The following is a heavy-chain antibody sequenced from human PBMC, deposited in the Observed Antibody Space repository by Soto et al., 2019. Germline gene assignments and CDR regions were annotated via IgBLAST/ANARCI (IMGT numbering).Heavy chain of an antibody. CDR3: ARARYYYGSGSYYGMDV. CDR1: GGSFIGYY. CDR2: INHSGST. Sequence: TXSLSCAVYGGSFIGYYWSWIRQPPGKGLEWIGEINHSGSTNYNPSLKSRVTISVDTSKNQFSLKLSSVTAADTAVYYCARARYYYGSGSYYGMDVWGQGTTVTVSS. D-gene: IGHD3-10*01. J-gene: IGHJ6*02. V-gene: IGHV4-34*01.